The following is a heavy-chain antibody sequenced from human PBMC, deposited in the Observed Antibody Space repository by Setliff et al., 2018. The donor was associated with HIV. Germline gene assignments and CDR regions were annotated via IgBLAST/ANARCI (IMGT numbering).Heavy chain of an antibody. CDR1: GFTFSNYV. CDR3: AKTSNTGYLFCSDY. Sequence: GSLRLSCAASGFTFSNYVINWVRQAPGKGLEWISGISGSGVNSYYADSVKGRFTISRDNSKSTVYLQMNSLRAEDTAVYYCAKTSNTGYLFCSDYWGQGTLVTVSS. J-gene: IGHJ4*02. V-gene: IGHV3-23*01. D-gene: IGHD3-9*01. CDR2: ISGSGVNS.